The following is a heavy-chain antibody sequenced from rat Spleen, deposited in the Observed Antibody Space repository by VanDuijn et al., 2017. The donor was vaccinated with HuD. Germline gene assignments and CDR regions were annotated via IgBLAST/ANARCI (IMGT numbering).Heavy chain of an antibody. CDR1: GFSLTSNS. D-gene: IGHD1-1*01. V-gene: IGHV2-1*01. J-gene: IGHJ2*01. CDR3: ATYYTGDYFDY. CDR2: IWSVGIT. Sequence: QVQLKESGPGLVQPSQTLSLTCTVSGFSLTSNSVSWVRQPPGKGLEWMGAIWSVGITDFNSALKSRLSISRDTSKGQVFLKMNSLQTEDTAIYFCATYYTGDYFDYWGQGVMVTVSS.